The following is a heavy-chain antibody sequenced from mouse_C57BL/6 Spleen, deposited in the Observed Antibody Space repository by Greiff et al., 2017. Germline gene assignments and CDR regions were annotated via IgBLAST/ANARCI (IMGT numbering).Heavy chain of an antibody. CDR3: ARDGTTVVPFDY. V-gene: IGHV5-4*01. Sequence: EVMLVESGGGLVKPGGSLKLSCAASGFTFSSYAMSWVRQTPEKRLEWVATISDGGSYTYYPDNVKGRFTISRDNAKNNLYLQMSHLKSEDTSMYYCARDGTTVVPFDYWGQGTTLTVSS. D-gene: IGHD1-1*01. J-gene: IGHJ2*01. CDR2: ISDGGSYT. CDR1: GFTFSSYA.